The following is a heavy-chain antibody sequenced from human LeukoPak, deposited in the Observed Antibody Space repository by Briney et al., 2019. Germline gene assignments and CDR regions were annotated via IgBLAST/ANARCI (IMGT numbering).Heavy chain of an antibody. Sequence: KPSQTLSLTCTVSGGSISSGDYYWSWIRQPPGKGPEWIGYIYYSGSTYYNPSLKSRVTISVDTSKNQFSLKLSSVTAADTAVYYCARDAGPYFGNWFDPWGQGTLVTVSS. CDR3: ARDAGPYFGNWFDP. J-gene: IGHJ5*02. CDR1: GGSISSGDYY. CDR2: IYYSGST. V-gene: IGHV4-30-4*01. D-gene: IGHD3-9*01.